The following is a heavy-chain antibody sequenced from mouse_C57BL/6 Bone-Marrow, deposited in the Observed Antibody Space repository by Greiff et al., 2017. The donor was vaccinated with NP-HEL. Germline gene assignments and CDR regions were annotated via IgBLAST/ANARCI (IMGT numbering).Heavy chain of an antibody. Sequence: VQLQQSGPELVKPGASVKISCKASGYAFSSSWMNWVKQRPGKGLEWIGRIYPGDGDTTYNGKFKGKATLTADKSSSTATMHLSILTSGDSEVYFCERWSTTVEAYFDYWGQGTTVTVSS. CDR1: GYAFSSSW. J-gene: IGHJ2*01. D-gene: IGHD1-1*01. CDR2: IYPGDGDT. V-gene: IGHV1-82*01. CDR3: ERWSTTVEAYFDY.